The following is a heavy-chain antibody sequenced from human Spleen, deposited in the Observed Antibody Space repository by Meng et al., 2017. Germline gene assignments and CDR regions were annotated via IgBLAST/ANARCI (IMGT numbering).Heavy chain of an antibody. V-gene: IGHV4-39*01. CDR3: VRSSGWVKTGFDP. J-gene: IGHJ5*02. CDR1: GGSISARGYY. D-gene: IGHD6-19*01. Sequence: QPQLQESGPGLVKPSEALSLTCRVSGGSISARGYYWGWSRQPPGKGLEWIGSIGHSGFTYYTPSLKSRVTVSIDTSRNQFSLWLTSVTAADTAVYYCVRSSGWVKTGFDPWGQGTLVTVSS. CDR2: IGHSGFT.